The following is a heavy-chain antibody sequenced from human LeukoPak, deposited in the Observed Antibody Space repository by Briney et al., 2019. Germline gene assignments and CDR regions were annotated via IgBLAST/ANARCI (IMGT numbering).Heavy chain of an antibody. CDR3: AKDYRAYSDSWLCPDS. J-gene: IGHJ4*02. V-gene: IGHV3-30*02. CDR2: IXYDGSNE. D-gene: IGHD5-12*01. Sequence: FIXYDGSNEHFADSVKGRFTISRDNSANTLYLQMNSLRTEDTAVYYCAKDYRAYSDSWLCPDSWGQGTLVTVSS.